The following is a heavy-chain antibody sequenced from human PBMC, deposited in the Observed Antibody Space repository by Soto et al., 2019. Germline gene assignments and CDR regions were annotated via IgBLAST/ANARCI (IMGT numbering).Heavy chain of an antibody. CDR2: IMPMYGIG. Sequence: QVQLVQSGAEVKKPGSSVKVSCKASGGTFSSYAFSWVRQAPGQGLEWMGGIMPMYGIGNYAEKFQGRVTITADESTSTAYMEMSGLRSEDTGIYYCARSFRTQYYHAMDVWGQGTTVTVS. CDR1: GGTFSSYA. V-gene: IGHV1-69*01. J-gene: IGHJ6*02. CDR3: ARSFRTQYYHAMDV.